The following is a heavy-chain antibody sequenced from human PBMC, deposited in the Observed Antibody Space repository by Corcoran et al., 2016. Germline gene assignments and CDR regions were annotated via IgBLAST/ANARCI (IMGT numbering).Heavy chain of an antibody. CDR1: GGTFSSYA. CDR2: IIPIFGTA. Sequence: QVQLVQSGAEVKKPGSSVKVSCKASGGTFSSYAISWVRQAPGQGLEWMGGIIPIFGTANYSQKFPGRVTITADKSKSTAYMELSSVRTEDTAVDYCAREGTYYYDSSGYRWFDPWGQGTLVTVSS. J-gene: IGHJ5*02. V-gene: IGHV1-69*06. CDR3: AREGTYYYDSSGYRWFDP. D-gene: IGHD3-22*01.